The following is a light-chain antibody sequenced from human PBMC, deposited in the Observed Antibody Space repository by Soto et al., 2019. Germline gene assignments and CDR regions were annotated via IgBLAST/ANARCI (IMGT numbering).Light chain of an antibody. V-gene: IGLV1-40*01. CDR3: QSSDISLSGWV. J-gene: IGLJ3*02. Sequence: QSVLTQPPSVSGAPGQRLTISCTGSSSNIGAGYDVHWYQQLPGTAPKLLIYGNSNRPSGVPDRFSGSKSGTSASLAITGLRAEDEADYYCQSSDISLSGWVFFGGSKLTVL. CDR1: SSNIGAGYD. CDR2: GNS.